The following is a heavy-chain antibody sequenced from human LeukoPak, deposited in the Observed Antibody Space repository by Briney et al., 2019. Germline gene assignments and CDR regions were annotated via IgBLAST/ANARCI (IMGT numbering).Heavy chain of an antibody. V-gene: IGHV3-43*02. CDR2: ISGDGGST. Sequence: GGSLRLSCAASGFTFDDYAIHWVRQAPGKGLEWVSLISGDGGSTYYADSVKGRFIISRDNSKNSLYLQMNSLRIEDTALYYCAKDLGIGNSDAFDIWGQGTMVTVPS. CDR3: AKDLGIGNSDAFDI. J-gene: IGHJ3*02. D-gene: IGHD6-13*01. CDR1: GFTFDDYA.